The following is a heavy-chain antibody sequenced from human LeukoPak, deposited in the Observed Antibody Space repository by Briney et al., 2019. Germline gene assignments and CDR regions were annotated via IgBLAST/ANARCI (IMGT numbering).Heavy chain of an antibody. D-gene: IGHD6-19*01. J-gene: IGHJ5*02. Sequence: SETLSLTCAVYGGSFSGYYWSWIRQPPGKGLEWIGEINHSGSTNYNPSLKSRVIISVDTSKNQFSLKLSSVAAADTAVYYCARASSGWSGWFDPWGQGTLVTVSS. CDR3: ARASSGWSGWFDP. CDR1: GGSFSGYY. V-gene: IGHV4-34*01. CDR2: INHSGST.